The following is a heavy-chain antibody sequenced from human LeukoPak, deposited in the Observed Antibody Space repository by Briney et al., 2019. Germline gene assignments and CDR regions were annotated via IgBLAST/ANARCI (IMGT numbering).Heavy chain of an antibody. CDR3: ARERRGYFGWSPRNWFDP. J-gene: IGHJ5*02. CDR1: GGSISSGSYY. CDR2: IYTSGST. D-gene: IGHD3-9*01. Sequence: SQTLSLTCTVSGGSISSGSYYWSWIRQPAGKGLEWIGRIYTSGSTNYNPSLKSRVTISVDTSKNQFSLKLSSVTAADTAVYYCARERRGYFGWSPRNWFDPWGQGTLVTVSS. V-gene: IGHV4-61*02.